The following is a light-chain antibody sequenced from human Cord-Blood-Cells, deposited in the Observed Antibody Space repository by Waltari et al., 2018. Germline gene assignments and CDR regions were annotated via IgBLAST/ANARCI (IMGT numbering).Light chain of an antibody. Sequence: SYELTQPPSVSVSPGQTASITCSGGKLGDKYACWYQQKPGQSPVLVIYQDSKRPSGIPERFAGSNSGNTAALTSGGAQAMDEADYYGQAWDSSTVVFGGGTKLTVL. V-gene: IGLV3-1*01. CDR3: QAWDSSTVV. J-gene: IGLJ2*01. CDR1: KLGDKY. CDR2: QDS.